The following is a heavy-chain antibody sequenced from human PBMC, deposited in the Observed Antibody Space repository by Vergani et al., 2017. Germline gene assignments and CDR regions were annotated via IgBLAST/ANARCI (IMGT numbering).Heavy chain of an antibody. CDR3: AKPYSGSGSMKGWFDP. CDR1: GSTVSGNY. CDR2: ISGSGGST. V-gene: IGHV3-23*04. Sequence: ELQLVESGGGLVQPGGSLRLSCAASGSTVSGNYMTWVRQAPGKGLEWVSAISGSGGSTYYADSVKGRFTISRDNSKNTLYLQMNSLRAEDTAVYYCAKPYSGSGSMKGWFDPWGQGTLVTVSS. D-gene: IGHD3-10*01. J-gene: IGHJ5*02.